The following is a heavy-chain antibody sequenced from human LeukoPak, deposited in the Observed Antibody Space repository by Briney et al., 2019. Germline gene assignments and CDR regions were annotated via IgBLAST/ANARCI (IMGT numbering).Heavy chain of an antibody. D-gene: IGHD3-9*01. Sequence: GGSLRLSCAASGFTFSNYAMSWVRQVPGRGLEWVSTISSRGDSTYDADSVKGRFTISRDNSKNTLYLQMNSLRAEHTAVYYCAKDLLILTGIDAFDIWGQGTTVTVSS. V-gene: IGHV3-23*01. CDR3: AKDLLILTGIDAFDI. CDR2: ISSRGDST. J-gene: IGHJ3*02. CDR1: GFTFSNYA.